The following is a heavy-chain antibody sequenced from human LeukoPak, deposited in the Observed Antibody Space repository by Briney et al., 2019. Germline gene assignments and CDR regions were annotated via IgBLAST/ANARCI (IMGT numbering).Heavy chain of an antibody. CDR1: GFTFSSYA. Sequence: GGSLRLSCAASGFTFSSYAMSWVRQAPGKVLEWVSAISGSGGSTYYADSVKGRFTISRDNSKNTLYLQMNSLRAEDTAVYYCAKDSPFYDILTGYYRGFFDYWGQGTLVTVSS. CDR2: ISGSGGST. J-gene: IGHJ4*02. D-gene: IGHD3-9*01. CDR3: AKDSPFYDILTGYYRGFFDY. V-gene: IGHV3-23*01.